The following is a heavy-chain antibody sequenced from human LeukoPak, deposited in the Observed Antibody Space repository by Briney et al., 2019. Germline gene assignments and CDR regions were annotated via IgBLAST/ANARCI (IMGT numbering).Heavy chain of an antibody. CDR2: IYYSGST. J-gene: IGHJ3*02. CDR1: GGSISSYY. V-gene: IGHV4-59*01. Sequence: SETLSLICTVSGGSISSYYWSWIRQPPGKGLEWIGYIYYSGSTNYNPSLKSRVTISVDTSKNQFSLKLSSVTAADTAVYYCARDVPRFDAFDIWGQGTMVTVSS. CDR3: ARDVPRFDAFDI. D-gene: IGHD3-3*01.